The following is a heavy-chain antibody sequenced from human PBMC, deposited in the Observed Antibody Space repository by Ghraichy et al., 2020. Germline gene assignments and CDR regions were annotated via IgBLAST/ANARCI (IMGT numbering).Heavy chain of an antibody. V-gene: IGHV4-39*01. CDR2: IYYSGTT. Sequence: SETLSLTCTVSGDSITSSSYLWGWIRQPPGQGLEWIGSIYYSGTTYYAPSLKSRVTISVDTSKNQFSLNLSSGTAADTAVYYCARSRSGGIIITFGGIIARLDVWGKGTTVTVSS. D-gene: IGHD3-16*02. CDR1: GDSITSSSYL. CDR3: ARSRSGGIIITFGGIIARLDV. J-gene: IGHJ6*04.